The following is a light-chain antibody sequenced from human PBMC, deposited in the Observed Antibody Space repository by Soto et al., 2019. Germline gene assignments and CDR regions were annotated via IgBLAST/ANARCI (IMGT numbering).Light chain of an antibody. J-gene: IGKJ2*01. CDR2: AAS. CDR3: LELNSYPRT. Sequence: DRQWTQSPSFLSASVRDRVTITCRASQGISSYLAWYQQKPGKAPKLLMYAASTLQSGVPSRFSGSGSGTEFTLTFSSLQPEDFATYYCLELNSYPRTFGQGTKVEIK. CDR1: QGISSY. V-gene: IGKV1-9*01.